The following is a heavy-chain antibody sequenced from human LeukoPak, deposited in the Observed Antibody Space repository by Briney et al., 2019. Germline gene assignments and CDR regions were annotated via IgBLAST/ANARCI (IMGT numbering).Heavy chain of an antibody. CDR1: GGSISNYY. V-gene: IGHV4-59*12. CDR3: ARDGRGPTRESLDY. Sequence: KPSETLSLTCTVSGGSISNYYWSWIRQPPGKGLEWIGYVFYSGSTNYNPSLRSRVTISVDTSKNQFSLKLSSVTAADTAVYYCARDGRGPTRESLDYWGQGTLVTVSS. CDR2: VFYSGST. J-gene: IGHJ4*02. D-gene: IGHD3-10*01.